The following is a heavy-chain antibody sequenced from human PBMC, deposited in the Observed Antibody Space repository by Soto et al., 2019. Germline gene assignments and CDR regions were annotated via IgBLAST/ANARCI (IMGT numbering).Heavy chain of an antibody. D-gene: IGHD1-20*01. CDR3: AKGGMYKTGHLGY. CDR1: GFTCREYW. CDR2: INSDGSDI. V-gene: IGHV3-74*01. Sequence: GGSLRLSCAASGFTCREYWMHWVRQAPGKGLVWVSRINSDGSDISYADSVKGRFTISRDNAKNTLYLQMNTLGAEDTAVYYCAKGGMYKTGHLGYWGLGTLVTVSS. J-gene: IGHJ4*02.